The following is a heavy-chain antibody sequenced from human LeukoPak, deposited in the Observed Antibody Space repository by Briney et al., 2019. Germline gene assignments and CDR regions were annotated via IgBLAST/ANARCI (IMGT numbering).Heavy chain of an antibody. CDR3: AKDLYRDHDFDR. Sequence: GGSLRLSCAASGFTFSSYAMSWVRQAPGKGLEWVSVISGSGGNTYYADSVKGRFTISRDNSKNTLYLQLNSLRAEDTAVYYCAKDLYRDHDFDRWGQGTLVTVSS. CDR2: ISGSGGNT. CDR1: GFTFSSYA. D-gene: IGHD4-17*01. V-gene: IGHV3-23*01. J-gene: IGHJ4*02.